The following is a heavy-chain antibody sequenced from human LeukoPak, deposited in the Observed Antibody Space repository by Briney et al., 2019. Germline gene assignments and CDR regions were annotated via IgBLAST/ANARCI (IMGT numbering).Heavy chain of an antibody. CDR1: GFTFSTYD. CDR3: ARDNPGDEDFDY. D-gene: IGHD3-10*01. J-gene: IGHJ4*02. Sequence: GGSLRLSCAASGFTFSTYDMNWVRQAPGKGLEWVSFITSSTSGATTYADSVKGRFTISRDNAKNSLYLQMSGLRAEDTAVYYCARDNPGDEDFDYWGQGTLVTVSS. CDR2: ITSSTSGAT. V-gene: IGHV3-48*01.